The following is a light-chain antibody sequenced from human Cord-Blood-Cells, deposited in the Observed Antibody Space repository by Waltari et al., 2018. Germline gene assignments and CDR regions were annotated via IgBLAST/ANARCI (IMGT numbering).Light chain of an antibody. CDR1: QSVLYSSNNKNY. Sequence: DIVMNQSSDSLAVSLGERATINCKFSQSVLYSSNNKNYLAWYQQKPGQPPKLLIYWASTRESGVPDRFSGSGSGTDFTLTISSLQAEDVAVYYCQQYYSTPYTFGQGTKLEIK. CDR3: QQYYSTPYT. V-gene: IGKV4-1*01. J-gene: IGKJ2*01. CDR2: WAS.